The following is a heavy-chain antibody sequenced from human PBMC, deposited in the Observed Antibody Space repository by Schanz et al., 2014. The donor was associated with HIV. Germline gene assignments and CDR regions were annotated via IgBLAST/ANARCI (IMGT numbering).Heavy chain of an antibody. CDR3: ARARAKIEGRPVGNWFDP. CDR1: GYTFSNFD. V-gene: IGHV1-8*01. Sequence: QVQLVQSGSEVTKLGASVKVSCTASGYTFSNFDINWVRQATGQGLEWMGWMNPNSGNTGYAQKFRGRVTMTRNTSTGTAYMELRGLTSEDTAVYFCARARAKIEGRPVGNWFDPWGQGTLVTVSS. D-gene: IGHD6-6*01. J-gene: IGHJ5*02. CDR2: MNPNSGNT.